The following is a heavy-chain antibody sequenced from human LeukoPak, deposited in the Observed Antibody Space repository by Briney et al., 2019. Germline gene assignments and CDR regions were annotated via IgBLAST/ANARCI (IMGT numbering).Heavy chain of an antibody. D-gene: IGHD5-18*01. V-gene: IGHV4-59*01. CDR3: ARGIRGVDTAMNDAFDI. CDR1: GGIISIYY. J-gene: IGHJ3*02. Sequence: PSETLSLTCRVSGGIISIYYWSWIRQPPGKELQWIGYIYNSGCTNYNPSLKSRVTISVDTSKNQSSLKLSSVTAADTAVYHCARGIRGVDTAMNDAFDIGGQGTMVTVSS. CDR2: IYNSGCT.